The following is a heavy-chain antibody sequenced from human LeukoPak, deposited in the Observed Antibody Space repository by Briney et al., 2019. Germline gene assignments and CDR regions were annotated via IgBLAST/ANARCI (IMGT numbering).Heavy chain of an antibody. V-gene: IGHV3-74*01. J-gene: IGHJ6*03. D-gene: IGHD6-6*01. Sequence: GGSLRPSCAASGFTFRNFWMPWVRQAPGKGLVWVARINPDGGRISYADSVQGRFTISRDNAKNTGYLQMNSLRAEDTAVYYCVKDPIKYSRSSGSYYMDFWGKGTTVTVSS. CDR1: GFTFRNFW. CDR3: VKDPIKYSRSSGSYYMDF. CDR2: INPDGGRI.